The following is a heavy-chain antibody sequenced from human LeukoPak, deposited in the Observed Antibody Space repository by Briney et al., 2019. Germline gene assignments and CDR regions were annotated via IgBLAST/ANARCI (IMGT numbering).Heavy chain of an antibody. CDR1: GGSFSGYY. V-gene: IGHV4-34*01. D-gene: IGHD5-12*01. CDR2: INHSGST. Sequence: PSETLSLTCAVYGGSFSGYYWSWIRQPPGKGLEWIGEINHSGSTNYNPSLKSRVTISVDTSKNQFSLKLSSVTAADTAVYYCARVGGYDYAIDYWGQGTLDTVSS. CDR3: ARVGGYDYAIDY. J-gene: IGHJ4*02.